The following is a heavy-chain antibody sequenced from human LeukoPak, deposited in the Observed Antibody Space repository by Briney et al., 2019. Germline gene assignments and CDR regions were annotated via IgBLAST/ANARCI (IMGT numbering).Heavy chain of an antibody. D-gene: IGHD5-24*01. V-gene: IGHV3-74*01. Sequence: GGSLRLSCAASGFTFSSHWMHWVRQAPGKGLVWVSRIGEDGSNRNYADSVKGRFTISRDNAKNSLYLQMNSLRAEDTALYYCAKDIGDGYNAFDYWGQGTLVTVSS. CDR3: AKDIGDGYNAFDY. CDR2: IGEDGSNR. J-gene: IGHJ4*02. CDR1: GFTFSSHW.